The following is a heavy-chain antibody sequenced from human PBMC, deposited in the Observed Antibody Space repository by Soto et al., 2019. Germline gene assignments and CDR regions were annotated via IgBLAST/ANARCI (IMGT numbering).Heavy chain of an antibody. CDR2: ITSKSTTI. V-gene: IGHV3-48*02. Sequence: PGGSLRLSCAASGFTFTSCSMNWVRQAPGQGLEWVSYITSKSTTIKYADSVKGRFPVSRDNAKNSLYLQLNSLRDEDTAVYYCAREMGACSDSSCYPGPYDSWGQGTLVTVSS. CDR3: AREMGACSDSSCYPGPYDS. CDR1: GFTFTSCS. D-gene: IGHD3-16*01. J-gene: IGHJ5*02.